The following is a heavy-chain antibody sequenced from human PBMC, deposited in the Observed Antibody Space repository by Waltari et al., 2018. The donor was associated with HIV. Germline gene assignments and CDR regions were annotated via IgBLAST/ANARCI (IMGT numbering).Heavy chain of an antibody. CDR1: GGSFSDYY. CDR3: ARALRYSDWSQNSYGLDV. V-gene: IGHV4-34*01. CDR2: INHRGRS. Sequence: QLQLQQWGARLVKASETLSLTCAVNGGSFSDYYWTWVRQPAGKGLAWIGQINHRGRSNDNPSLEGRLSMSVDTSKNQVSLTLNSVTAADTGVYYCARALRYSDWSQNSYGLDVWGQGTPVTVSS. J-gene: IGHJ6*02. D-gene: IGHD3-9*01.